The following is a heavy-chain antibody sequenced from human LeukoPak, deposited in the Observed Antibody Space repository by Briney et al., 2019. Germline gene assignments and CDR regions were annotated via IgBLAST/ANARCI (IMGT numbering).Heavy chain of an antibody. D-gene: IGHD3-3*01. J-gene: IGHJ3*02. Sequence: GGSLRRSCAASGFTFSSNWMSWVRQAPGKGLEWVANIKQDGSEKYYVDSVKGRFTSSTDNAKNSLYLQMNSLRAEGTAVYYCARGGVNTFWSGYYGDAFDIWGQGTMVTVSS. V-gene: IGHV3-7*01. CDR2: IKQDGSEK. CDR1: GFTFSSNW. CDR3: ARGGVNTFWSGYYGDAFDI.